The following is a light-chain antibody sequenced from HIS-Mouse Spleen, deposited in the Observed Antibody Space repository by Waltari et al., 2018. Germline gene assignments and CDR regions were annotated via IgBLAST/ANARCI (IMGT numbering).Light chain of an antibody. J-gene: IGKJ2*01. CDR1: QSVSSY. V-gene: IGKV3-11*01. CDR3: QQRSNWPRST. Sequence: EIVLTQSPATLSLSPGERATLPCRASQSVSSYLAWYHQKPGQAPRLLIYDASNRATGIPARFSGSGSGTDFTLTISSLEPEDFAVYYCQQRSNWPRSTFGQGTKLEIK. CDR2: DAS.